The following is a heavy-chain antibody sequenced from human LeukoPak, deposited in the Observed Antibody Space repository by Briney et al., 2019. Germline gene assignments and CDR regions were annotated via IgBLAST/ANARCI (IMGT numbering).Heavy chain of an antibody. CDR3: DRVVYYDSSGSWAFDI. D-gene: IGHD3-22*01. CDR1: GGSISSYY. CDR2: IYYSGST. Sequence: SETLSLTCTGSGGSISSYYWSWIRQPPGKGLEWIGDIYYSGSTNYNPSLKSRVTISVHTSKNQFSLKLSSVTAADTAVYYCDRVVYYDSSGSWAFDIWGQGTMVTVSS. J-gene: IGHJ3*02. V-gene: IGHV4-59*12.